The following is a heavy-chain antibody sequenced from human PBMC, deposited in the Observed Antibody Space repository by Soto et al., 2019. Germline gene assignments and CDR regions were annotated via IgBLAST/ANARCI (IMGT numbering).Heavy chain of an antibody. CDR3: AGGPEGWPAEY. CDR1: GFSFSRYW. V-gene: IGHV3-7*03. Sequence: GGSLRLSCAASGFSFSRYWLMWIRRAPGKGLEWVANIRQDGSERYYGDSVKGRFTASRDNAQSPLYLQMNSLRAEDTAVYYCAGGPEGWPAEYWGQGILVTVSS. D-gene: IGHD6-19*01. CDR2: IRQDGSER. J-gene: IGHJ4*02.